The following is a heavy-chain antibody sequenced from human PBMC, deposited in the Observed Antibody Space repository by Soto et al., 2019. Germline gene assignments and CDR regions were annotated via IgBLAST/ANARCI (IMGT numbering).Heavy chain of an antibody. CDR2: IYWDDDK. J-gene: IGHJ4*02. V-gene: IGHV2-5*02. CDR3: AHSRPPRVFYY. Sequence: GLDLEWLALIYWDDDKRYSPSLKSRLTITKDISKNQVVLTMTNMDPVDTATYYCAHSRPPRVFYYWGQGTLVTVSS.